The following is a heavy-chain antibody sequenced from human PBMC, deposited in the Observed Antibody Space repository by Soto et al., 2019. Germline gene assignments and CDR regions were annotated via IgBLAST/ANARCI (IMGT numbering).Heavy chain of an antibody. CDR1: GGSFSGYY. V-gene: IGHV4-34*01. CDR3: ASKSDTALDY. Sequence: KTSETLSLTCAVYGGSFSGYYWSWIRQPPGKGLEWIGEINHSGSTNYNPSLKSRVTISVDTSKNQFSLKLSSVTAADTAVYYCASKSDTALDYWGQGTLVTVSS. J-gene: IGHJ4*02. D-gene: IGHD5-18*01. CDR2: INHSGST.